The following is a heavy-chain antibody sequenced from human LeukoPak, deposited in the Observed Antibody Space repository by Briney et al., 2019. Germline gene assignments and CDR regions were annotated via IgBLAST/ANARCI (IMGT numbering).Heavy chain of an antibody. Sequence: GGSLRLSCEASGFAFNSYTIRWVRQAPGKGLESVAAITSRSSHIYIADSVKGRFTISRDNAKTSLFLQMSSLRVEDTAVYYCARVAQGATTETYFYYYMDVWGKGTTVTVSS. D-gene: IGHD4-11*01. CDR1: GFAFNSYT. CDR2: ITSRSSHI. J-gene: IGHJ6*03. CDR3: ARVAQGATTETYFYYYMDV. V-gene: IGHV3-21*01.